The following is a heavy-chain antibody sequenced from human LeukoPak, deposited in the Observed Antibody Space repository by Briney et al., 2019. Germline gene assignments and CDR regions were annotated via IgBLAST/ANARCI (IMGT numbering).Heavy chain of an antibody. V-gene: IGHV1-69*04. J-gene: IGHJ3*02. CDR3: ARDDSSGYYPLYAFDI. CDR1: GYTFTGYY. CDR2: IIPILGIA. D-gene: IGHD3-22*01. Sequence: ASVKVSCKASGYTFTGYYMHWVRQAPGQGLEWMGRIIPILGIANYAQKFQGRVTITADKSTSTAYMELSSLRSEDTAVYYCARDDSSGYYPLYAFDIWGQGTMVTVSS.